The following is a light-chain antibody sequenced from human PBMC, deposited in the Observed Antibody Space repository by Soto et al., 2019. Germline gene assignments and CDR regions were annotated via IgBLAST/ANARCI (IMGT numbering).Light chain of an antibody. Sequence: QSVLTQPPSASGTPGQRVTISCSGSSSNIGSNYVSWYHQLPGTAPKLLIYRNNQRPSGVPDRFSGSKSGTSASLAISGLRSEDEADYHCAAWDGSLSVVVFGGGTKVTVL. CDR1: SSNIGSNY. J-gene: IGLJ2*01. CDR2: RNN. CDR3: AAWDGSLSVVV. V-gene: IGLV1-47*01.